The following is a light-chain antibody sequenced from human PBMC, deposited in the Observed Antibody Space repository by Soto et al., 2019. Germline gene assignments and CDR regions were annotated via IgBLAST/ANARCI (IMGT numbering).Light chain of an antibody. J-gene: IGKJ3*01. CDR1: QSVSSSY. CDR2: GAS. V-gene: IGKV3-20*01. CDR3: QQYGSSSFT. Sequence: EIVLTQSPGTLSLSPGERATLSCRASQSVSSSYITWYQQKPGQAPRLLIYGASSRATGIPDRFSGSGSGTDFTLTISRLEPEDLAVYYCQQYGSSSFTFGPGTKVDIK.